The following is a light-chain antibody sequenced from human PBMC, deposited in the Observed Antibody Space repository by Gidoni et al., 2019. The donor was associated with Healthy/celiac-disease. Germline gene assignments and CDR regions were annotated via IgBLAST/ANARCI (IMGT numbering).Light chain of an antibody. Sequence: QSVLTQPPSVSAAPGQRVTISCTGSSSNIGAGYDVHWYQQLPGPAPKLLIYGNSKRPSGVPDRFSGSKSGTSASLAITGRQAEDEADYYCQSYDSSLSGSVVFGGGTKLTVL. CDR3: QSYDSSLSGSVV. V-gene: IGLV1-40*01. CDR2: GNS. CDR1: SSNIGAGYD. J-gene: IGLJ2*01.